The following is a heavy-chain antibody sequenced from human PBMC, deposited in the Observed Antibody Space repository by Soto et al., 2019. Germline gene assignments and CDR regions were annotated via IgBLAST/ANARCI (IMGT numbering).Heavy chain of an antibody. V-gene: IGHV1-69*01. J-gene: IGHJ4*02. CDR2: IIPVLGVG. CDR3: AREAGYTYGYDFDY. Sequence: QVQLVQSGAEVKKPGSSVRVSCKASGGTFGNHAISWVRQAPGQGLEWLGGIIPVLGVGDNAQNFQGRVTITADASTSTAFLELSSLTSEDMALYYCAREAGYTYGYDFDYWGQGTLVTVSS. D-gene: IGHD5-18*01. CDR1: GGTFGNHA.